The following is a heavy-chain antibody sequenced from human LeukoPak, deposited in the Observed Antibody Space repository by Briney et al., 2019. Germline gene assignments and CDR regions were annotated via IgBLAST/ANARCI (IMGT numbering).Heavy chain of an antibody. Sequence: ASVKVSCKVSGAILKLSIHWARQSPGKGLEWMGGFDSEDGKTKAAQSFLDRVSLTEDTSLATAYMELRSLTSEDTAVYYCVTGSSERDYYESGTYYLGDSWGQGTVVTVSS. CDR2: FDSEDGKT. CDR1: GAILKLS. V-gene: IGHV1-24*01. CDR3: VTGSSERDYYESGTYYLGDS. D-gene: IGHD3-10*01. J-gene: IGHJ4*02.